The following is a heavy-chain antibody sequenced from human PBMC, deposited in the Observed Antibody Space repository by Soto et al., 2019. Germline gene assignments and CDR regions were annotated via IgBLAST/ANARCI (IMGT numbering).Heavy chain of an antibody. D-gene: IGHD3-10*01. J-gene: IGHJ6*03. CDR2: TYYRSKWYN. CDR3: ARYMVRGVPSYDYYYMDV. CDR1: GDSVSSNSAA. Sequence: PSQTLSLTFAISGDSVSSNSAAWHWIRQSPSRGLEWLGRTYYRSKWYNDYAVSVKSRITINPDTSKNQFSLQLNSVTPEDTAVYYCARYMVRGVPSYDYYYMDVWGKGTTVTVSS. V-gene: IGHV6-1*01.